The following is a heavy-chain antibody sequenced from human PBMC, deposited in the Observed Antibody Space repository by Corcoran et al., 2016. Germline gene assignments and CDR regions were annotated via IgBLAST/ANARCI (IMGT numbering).Heavy chain of an antibody. Sequence: QVQLQQWGAGLLKPSETLSLTCAVYGGSFSGYYWSWIRQTPGKGLEWIGEINHSGSTNYNPSLKSRVTISVDTSKNQFSLKLSSVTAADTAVDYCARGSLVVPGAFYIWGQGTMVTVSS. J-gene: IGHJ3*02. D-gene: IGHD3-22*01. V-gene: IGHV4-34*01. CDR2: INHSGST. CDR3: ARGSLVVPGAFYI. CDR1: GGSFSGYY.